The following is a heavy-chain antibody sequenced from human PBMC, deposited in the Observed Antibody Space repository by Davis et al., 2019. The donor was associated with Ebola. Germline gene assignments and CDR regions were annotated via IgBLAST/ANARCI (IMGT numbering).Heavy chain of an antibody. Sequence: SVPLSCNASEGPLSSYAISWVRQAPGQGLEWMGGIIPILGIANYAQKFQGRVTITADKSTSTAYMELSSLRSEDTAVYYCAREGIGYCSSTSCSGKADFDYWGQGTLVTVSS. CDR3: AREGIGYCSSTSCSGKADFDY. D-gene: IGHD2-2*01. V-gene: IGHV1-69*10. J-gene: IGHJ4*02. CDR2: IIPILGIA. CDR1: EGPLSSYA.